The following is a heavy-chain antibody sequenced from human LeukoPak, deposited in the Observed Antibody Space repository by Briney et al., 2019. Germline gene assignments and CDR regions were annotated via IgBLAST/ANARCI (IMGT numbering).Heavy chain of an antibody. D-gene: IGHD6-25*01. CDR1: GGSLSSYY. Sequence: SETLSLTCTVSGGSLSSYYWSWIRQPPGKGLEWIGYIYYSGSTNYNPSLKSRVTISVDTPKNQFSLKLSSVTAADTAVYYCARDLQTLAAAYWGQGTLVTVSS. V-gene: IGHV4-59*12. J-gene: IGHJ4*02. CDR3: ARDLQTLAAAY. CDR2: IYYSGST.